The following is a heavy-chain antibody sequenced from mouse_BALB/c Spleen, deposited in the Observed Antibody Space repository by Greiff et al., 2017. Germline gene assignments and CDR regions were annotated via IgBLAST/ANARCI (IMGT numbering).Heavy chain of an antibody. V-gene: IGHV1-31*01. CDR2: INPYNGAT. Sequence: VQLQQSGPELVKPGASVKISCKASGYSFTGYYMHWVKQSHVKSLEWIGRINPYNGATSYNQNFKDKASLTVDKSSSTAYMELHSLTSEDSAVYYCAFPYYGSTYYAMDYWGQGTSVTVSS. CDR3: AFPYYGSTYYAMDY. D-gene: IGHD1-1*01. CDR1: GYSFTGYY. J-gene: IGHJ4*01.